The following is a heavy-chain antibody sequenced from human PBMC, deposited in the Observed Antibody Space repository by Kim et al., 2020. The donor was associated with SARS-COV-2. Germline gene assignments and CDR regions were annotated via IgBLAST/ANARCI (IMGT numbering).Heavy chain of an antibody. CDR3: ARDTVSGGWLLYSFDY. Sequence: KFQGRVTITADESTSTAYMELSSLRSEDTAVYYCARDTVSGGWLLYSFDYWGQGTLVTVSS. V-gene: IGHV1-69*01. J-gene: IGHJ4*02. D-gene: IGHD3-3*01.